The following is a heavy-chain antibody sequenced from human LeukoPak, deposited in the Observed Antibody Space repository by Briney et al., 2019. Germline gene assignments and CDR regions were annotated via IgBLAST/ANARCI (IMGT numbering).Heavy chain of an antibody. D-gene: IGHD4-17*01. J-gene: IGHJ6*03. V-gene: IGHV3-7*01. CDR1: GFTFSSYG. CDR3: ARDGGPSYGDYGPSTSYYYYYMDV. CDR2: IKQDGSEK. Sequence: GGSLRLSCAASGFTFSSYGMSWVRQAPGKGLEWVANIKQDGSEKYYVDSVKGRFTISRDNAKNSLYLQMNSLRAEDTAVYYCARDGGPSYGDYGPSTSYYYYYMDVWGKGTTVTVSS.